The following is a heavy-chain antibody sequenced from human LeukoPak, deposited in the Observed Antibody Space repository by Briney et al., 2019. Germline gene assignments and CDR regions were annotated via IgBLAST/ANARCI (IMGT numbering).Heavy chain of an antibody. J-gene: IGHJ4*02. D-gene: IGHD3-9*01. CDR1: GFTFSSYA. CDR2: ISGSADNT. CDR3: ATLVFDSSGYSYFDY. Sequence: GGSLRLSCAASGFTFSSYAMSWVRQAPGRGLEWLSAISGSADNTYYADSVKGLFNISRDNSKNTLYLQMNSLRAEDTAVYYCATLVFDSSGYSYFDYWGPGTLVTVSS. V-gene: IGHV3-23*01.